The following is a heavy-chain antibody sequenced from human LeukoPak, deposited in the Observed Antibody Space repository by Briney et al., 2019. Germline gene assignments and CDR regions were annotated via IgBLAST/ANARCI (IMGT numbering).Heavy chain of an antibody. CDR2: INPHSGGT. CDR1: GYTFTGYY. J-gene: IGHJ6*02. D-gene: IGHD2-15*01. V-gene: IGHV1-2*02. Sequence: ASVKVSCKASGYTFTGYYMHWVRQAPGQGLEWMGWINPHSGGTNYAQKFQGRVTMTRDTSISTAYMELSRLRSDDTAVYYCARGDIVVVVAALAPYYYYGMDVWGQGTTVTVSS. CDR3: ARGDIVVVVAALAPYYYYGMDV.